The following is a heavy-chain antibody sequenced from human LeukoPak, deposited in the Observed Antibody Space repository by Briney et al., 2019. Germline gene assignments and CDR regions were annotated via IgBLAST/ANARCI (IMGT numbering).Heavy chain of an antibody. Sequence: SETLSLTCAVYGGSFSGYYWSWIRQPSGKGLEWIGEINHSGSTNYNPSLKSRVTISVDTSKNQFSLKLSSVTAADTAVYYCARRIPDYYGSGSYYSWGQGTLVTVSS. CDR1: GGSFSGYY. J-gene: IGHJ4*02. D-gene: IGHD3-10*01. V-gene: IGHV4-34*01. CDR3: ARRIPDYYGSGSYYS. CDR2: INHSGST.